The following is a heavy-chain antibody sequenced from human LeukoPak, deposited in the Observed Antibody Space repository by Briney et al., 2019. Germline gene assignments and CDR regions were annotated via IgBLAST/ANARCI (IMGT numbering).Heavy chain of an antibody. Sequence: WETLSLTCTVSGGSIRSSSYYWGWVRQSPGKGLEWIGSIYSTGKSYYNPSLKSRLTISVDTSKNQFSLRLTSVTAADTAVYYCVRVDGYFDYWGQGTPVTVSS. J-gene: IGHJ4*02. CDR2: IYSTGKS. D-gene: IGHD5-24*01. CDR1: GGSIRSSSYY. CDR3: VRVDGYFDY. V-gene: IGHV4-39*01.